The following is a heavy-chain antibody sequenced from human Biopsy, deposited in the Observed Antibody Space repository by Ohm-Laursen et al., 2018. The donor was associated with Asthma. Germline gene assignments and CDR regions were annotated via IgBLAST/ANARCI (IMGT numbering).Heavy chain of an antibody. V-gene: IGHV3-30*18. CDR2: ISYDGNHK. D-gene: IGHD5-12*01. J-gene: IGHJ4*02. CDR3: AKRRGYSGHDNDY. Sequence: LRLSCAASGFMFRSFGMHWVRQAPGKGLEWVAVISYDGNHKFYEDSVKGRFTISRDNSKNTLYLQMNSLRTEDTAVYYCAKRRGYSGHDNDYWGQGTLDIVSS. CDR1: GFMFRSFG.